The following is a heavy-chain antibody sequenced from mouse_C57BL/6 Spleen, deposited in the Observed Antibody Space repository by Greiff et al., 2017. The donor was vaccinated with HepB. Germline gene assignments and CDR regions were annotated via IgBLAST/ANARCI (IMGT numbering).Heavy chain of an antibody. CDR3: TNGLWYSWFAY. CDR2: IDPETGGT. D-gene: IGHD2-1*01. J-gene: IGHJ3*01. V-gene: IGHV1-15*01. CDR1: GYTFTDYE. Sequence: QVHVKQSGAELVRPGASVTLSCKASGYTFTDYEMHWVKQTPVHGLEWIGAIDPETGGTAYNQKFKGKAILTADKSSSTAYMELRSLTSEDSAVYYCTNGLWYSWFAYWGQGTLVTVSA.